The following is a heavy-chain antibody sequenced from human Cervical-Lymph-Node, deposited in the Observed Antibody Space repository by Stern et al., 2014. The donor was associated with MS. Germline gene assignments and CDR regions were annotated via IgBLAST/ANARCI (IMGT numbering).Heavy chain of an antibody. D-gene: IGHD1-26*01. Sequence: VQLLESVAEVERPGASVKVSCKASGYTFTAYFLHWVRQAPGQGLALMGWISPKSGSATYSQKFQDRVTMTRDTSINTGYMEVSSLRSDDTAVYYCARDRGSYSDYWGQGTLVAVSS. CDR1: GYTFTAYF. J-gene: IGHJ4*02. CDR3: ARDRGSYSDY. CDR2: ISPKSGSA. V-gene: IGHV1-2*02.